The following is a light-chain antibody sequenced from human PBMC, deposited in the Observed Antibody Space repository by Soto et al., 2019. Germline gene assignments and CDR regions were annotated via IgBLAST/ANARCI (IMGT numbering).Light chain of an antibody. CDR2: VVS. Sequence: QSALAQPASVSGSPRQSIAISCTGTSSDVGGYNYVSWHQQHPGKAPKVLISVVSNRPSGVSNRFSGSKSGNTASLTISGLQAEDEADYYCSSYRSGGTFVFGSGTKVTVL. CDR1: SSDVGGYNY. CDR3: SSYRSGGTFV. V-gene: IGLV2-14*01. J-gene: IGLJ1*01.